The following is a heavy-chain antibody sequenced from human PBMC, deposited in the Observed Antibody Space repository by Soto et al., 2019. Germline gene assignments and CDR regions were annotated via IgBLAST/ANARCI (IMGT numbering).Heavy chain of an antibody. CDR3: ARLGAYYQSLDL. V-gene: IGHV4-61*01. CDR2: IYYSGST. D-gene: IGHD3-22*01. J-gene: IGHJ5*02. CDR1: GGSVSSGSYY. Sequence: SETLSLTCTVSGGSVSSGSYYWSWIRQPPGKGLEWIGYIYYSGSTNYNPSLKSRVTISVDTSKNQFSLKLSSVTAADTAVYYCARLGAYYQSLDLWGPGTLVTVSS.